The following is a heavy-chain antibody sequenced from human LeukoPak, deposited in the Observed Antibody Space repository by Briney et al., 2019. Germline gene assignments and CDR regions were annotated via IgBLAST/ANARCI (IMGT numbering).Heavy chain of an antibody. V-gene: IGHV3-74*03. CDR3: TRDRFYAMDA. CDR1: TGISRDSW. CDR2: ITIDGTGT. J-gene: IGHJ6*02. Sequence: PGGSLRLSCAASTGISRDSWMHWVRQAPGKGLVWISRITIDGTGTTYADAVKGRFTISRDSAKNTLYLQMNSLRAEDTAVYYCTRDRFYAMDAWGQGTTVTVAS.